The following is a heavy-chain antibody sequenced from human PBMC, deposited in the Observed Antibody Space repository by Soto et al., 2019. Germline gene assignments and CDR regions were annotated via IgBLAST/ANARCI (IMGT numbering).Heavy chain of an antibody. CDR3: AGRGRPNASPIDY. D-gene: IGHD1-26*01. CDR2: IIPIFGTA. V-gene: IGHV1-69*13. J-gene: IGHJ4*02. CDR1: GGTFSSYA. Sequence: ASVKVSCKASGGTFSSYAISWVRQAPGQGLEWMGGIIPIFGTANYAQKFQGRVTITADESTSTAYLELSSLRSEEPAVYDCAGRGRPNASPIDYWGQGTLVTV.